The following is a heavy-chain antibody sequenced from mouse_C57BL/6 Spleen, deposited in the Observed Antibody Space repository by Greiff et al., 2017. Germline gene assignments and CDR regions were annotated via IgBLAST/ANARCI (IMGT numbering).Heavy chain of an antibody. CDR3: ARGGDLGPFAY. D-gene: IGHD3-3*01. CDR2: IYPGDGDT. V-gene: IGHV1-80*01. CDR1: GYAFSSYW. J-gene: IGHJ3*01. Sequence: QVQLKQSGAELVKPGASVKISCKASGYAFSSYWMNWVKQRPGKGLEWIGQIYPGDGDTNYNGKFKGKATLTADKSSSTAYMQLSSLTSEDSAVYCCARGGDLGPFAYWGQGTLVTVSA.